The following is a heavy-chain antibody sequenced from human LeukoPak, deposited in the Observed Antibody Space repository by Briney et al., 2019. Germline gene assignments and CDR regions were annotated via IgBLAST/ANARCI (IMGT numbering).Heavy chain of an antibody. V-gene: IGHV3-23*01. J-gene: IGHJ4*02. CDR2: ISGSGGST. CDR3: AKGVSSWFLPY. Sequence: GGSLRLSCAASGFTFSSYGMSWVRQAAGKGLEWVSGISGSGGSTYYADSVKGRFTISRDNSKNTVYLQMNSLRDEDTAVYYCAKGVSSWFLPYWGRGTLVTVSS. CDR1: GFTFSSYG. D-gene: IGHD6-13*01.